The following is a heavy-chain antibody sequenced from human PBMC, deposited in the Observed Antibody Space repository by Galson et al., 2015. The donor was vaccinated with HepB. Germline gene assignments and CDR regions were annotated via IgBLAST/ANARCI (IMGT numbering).Heavy chain of an antibody. CDR1: GFTFSWYG. Sequence: SLRLSCAASGFTFSWYGMHWVRQAPGKGLEWLALISSGGSNKYYADSVKGRYTISRDNSKDMLYLHMDSLRGEDTAVYYCAREGRMYCGGDCYLHFWGQGTLVTVSS. CDR3: AREGRMYCGGDCYLHF. D-gene: IGHD2-21*02. J-gene: IGHJ4*02. CDR2: ISSGGSNK. V-gene: IGHV3-30*03.